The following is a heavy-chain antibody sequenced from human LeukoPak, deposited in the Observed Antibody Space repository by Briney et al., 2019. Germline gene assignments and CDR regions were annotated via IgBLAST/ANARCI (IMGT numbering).Heavy chain of an antibody. CDR2: VNDRGGVT. CDR1: GFTLGRFA. J-gene: IGHJ4*02. D-gene: IGHD3-16*01. V-gene: IGHV3-23*01. CDR3: ARENGLRFFDY. Sequence: GGSLRLSCAASGFTLGRFAMSWVRQAPGKGLQWVSTVNDRGGVTYYADSVKGRFTVSKDTSRDTVYLQMDSLRAEDTAVYYCARENGLRFFDYWGQGALVTVSS.